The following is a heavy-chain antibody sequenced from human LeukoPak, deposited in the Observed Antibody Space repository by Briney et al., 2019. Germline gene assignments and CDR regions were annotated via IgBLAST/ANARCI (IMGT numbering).Heavy chain of an antibody. CDR3: ARAPVVTAIPFDY. D-gene: IGHD2-21*02. Sequence: ASVKVSCKASRYTFTGYYMHWVRQAPGQGLEWMGWINPNSGGTNYAQKFQGRVTMTRDTSISTAYMELSRLRSDDTAVYYCARAPVVTAIPFDYWGQGTLVTVSS. CDR1: RYTFTGYY. CDR2: INPNSGGT. V-gene: IGHV1-2*02. J-gene: IGHJ4*02.